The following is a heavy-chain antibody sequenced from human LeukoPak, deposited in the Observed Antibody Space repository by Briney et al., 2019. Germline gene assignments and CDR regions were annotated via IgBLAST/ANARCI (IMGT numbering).Heavy chain of an antibody. J-gene: IGHJ3*02. CDR3: ARRRRIVGATPGAFDI. V-gene: IGHV4-34*01. CDR1: GGSISSYY. Sequence: PSETLSLTCTVSGGSISSYYWSWIRQPPGKGLEWIGEINHSGSTNYNPSLKSRVTISVDTSKNQFSLKLSSVTAADTAVYYCARRRRIVGATPGAFDIWGQATMVTVSS. D-gene: IGHD1-26*01. CDR2: INHSGST.